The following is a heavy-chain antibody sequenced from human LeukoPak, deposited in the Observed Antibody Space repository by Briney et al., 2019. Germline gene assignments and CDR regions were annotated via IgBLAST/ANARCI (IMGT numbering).Heavy chain of an antibody. CDR2: TRNKANSYTT. CDR3: AREGDTAMATPFDY. J-gene: IGHJ4*02. Sequence: GGSLRLSCAASGFTFSDHYMDWVRQAPGKGLEWVGRTRNKANSYTTEYAASVKGRFTISRDDSKNSLYLQMNSLKTEDTAVYYCAREGDTAMATPFDYWGQGTLVTVSS. CDR1: GFTFSDHY. V-gene: IGHV3-72*01. D-gene: IGHD5-18*01.